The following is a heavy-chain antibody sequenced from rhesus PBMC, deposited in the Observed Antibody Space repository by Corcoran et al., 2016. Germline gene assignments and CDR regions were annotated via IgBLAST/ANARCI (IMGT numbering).Heavy chain of an antibody. CDR1: GGSISGGYD. D-gene: IGHD1-44*01. CDR3: ARLRVGTTFDV. V-gene: IGHV4-76*01. CDR2: IYGSSGRT. J-gene: IGHJ5-1*01. Sequence: QVQLQESGPGLMKPSETLSLTCAVPGGSISGGYDWSWFRQHPGNGLEGKGMEWLGYIYGSSGRTNYNPSLKNQVTISKDTSKNQFSLKLSSVTAADTAVYYCARLRVGTTFDVWGPGVLVTVSS.